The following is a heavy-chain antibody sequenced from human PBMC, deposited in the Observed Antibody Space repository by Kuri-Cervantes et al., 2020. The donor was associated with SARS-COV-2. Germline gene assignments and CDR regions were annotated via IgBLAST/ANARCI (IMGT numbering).Heavy chain of an antibody. D-gene: IGHD1-7*01. CDR3: ARLEANAYNWNYAPYFDY. CDR1: GGSISSSSYY. Sequence: SETLSLTCTVSGGSISSSSYYWGWIRQPPGKGLEWIGSIYYSGSTYYNPSLKSRVTISVDTSKNQFSLKLSSVTAADTAVYYCARLEANAYNWNYAPYFDYWGQGTLVTVSS. V-gene: IGHV4-39*01. CDR2: IYYSGST. J-gene: IGHJ4*02.